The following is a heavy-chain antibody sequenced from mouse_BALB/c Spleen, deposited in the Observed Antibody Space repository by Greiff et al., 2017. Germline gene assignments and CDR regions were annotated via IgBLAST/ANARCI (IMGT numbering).Heavy chain of an antibody. J-gene: IGHJ3*01. CDR3: ERQGFAY. Sequence: EVQLVESGGGLVKPGGSLKLSCAASGFAFSSYDMYWVRQTPEKRLEWVAYISSGGGSTYYPDTVKGRFTISRDNAKNTLYLQMSSLKSEDTAMYYCERQGFAYWGQGTLVTVSA. CDR2: ISSGGGST. V-gene: IGHV5-12-1*01. CDR1: GFAFSSYD.